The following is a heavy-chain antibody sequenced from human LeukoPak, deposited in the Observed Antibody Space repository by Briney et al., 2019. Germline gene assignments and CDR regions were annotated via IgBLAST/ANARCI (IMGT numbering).Heavy chain of an antibody. Sequence: GGSLRLSCAASGFTFSSYEMNWVRQAPGKGLEWVAMLYSDGSNKDYTDSVKGRFTISRDNSKNTLYLQMNSLRAEDTAVYYCARGNTATLRYYFDYWGQGTLVTVSS. CDR2: LYSDGSNK. CDR3: ARGNTATLRYYFDY. V-gene: IGHV3-33*08. D-gene: IGHD4-17*01. CDR1: GFTFSSYE. J-gene: IGHJ4*02.